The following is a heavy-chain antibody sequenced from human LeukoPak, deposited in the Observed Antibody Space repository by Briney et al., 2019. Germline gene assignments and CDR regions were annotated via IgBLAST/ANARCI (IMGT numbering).Heavy chain of an antibody. CDR2: IYYNGNT. Sequence: PSETLSLTCSVSDGSINSYYWNWIRRPPGKGLEWIGYIYYNGNTNYSPSLKSRVTMSVDTSKNLFSLKVSSVTAADTAVYYCARSNYYYGMDVWGQGTTVTVSS. CDR3: ARSNYYYGMDV. J-gene: IGHJ6*02. V-gene: IGHV4-59*01. CDR1: DGSINSYY.